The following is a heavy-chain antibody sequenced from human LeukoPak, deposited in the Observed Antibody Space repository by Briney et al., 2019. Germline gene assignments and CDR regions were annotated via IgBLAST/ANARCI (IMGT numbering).Heavy chain of an antibody. CDR2: IHRAGRT. J-gene: IGHJ4*02. V-gene: IGHV4-4*02. D-gene: IGHD3-9*01. CDR1: GVSISSIEW. CDR3: GKTDIYFNPIDY. Sequence: SGTLSLTCAVSGVSISSIEWWIWVRQPPGQGLEWIGEIHRAGRTRYNPSLKSRVTISMDYSKNQFSLKLTSVTAADTAIYSCGKTDIYFNPIDYWGPGSLVTVSS.